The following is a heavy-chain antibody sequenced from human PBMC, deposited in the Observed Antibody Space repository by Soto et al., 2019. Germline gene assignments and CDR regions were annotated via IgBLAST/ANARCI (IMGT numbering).Heavy chain of an antibody. J-gene: IGHJ4*02. Sequence: GVSLKISCKGSGYSFTSYWIGWVRQMPGKGLEWMGIIYPGDSDTRYSPSFQGQVTISADKSISTAYLQWSSLKASDTAMYYCARRSYGSGSYSPYYFDYWGQGNLVTVSS. D-gene: IGHD3-10*01. CDR2: IYPGDSDT. CDR3: ARRSYGSGSYSPYYFDY. CDR1: GYSFTSYW. V-gene: IGHV5-51*01.